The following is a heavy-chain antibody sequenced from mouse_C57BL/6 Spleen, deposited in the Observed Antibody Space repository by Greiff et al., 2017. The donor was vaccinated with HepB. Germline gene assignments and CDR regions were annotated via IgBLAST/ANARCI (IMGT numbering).Heavy chain of an antibody. CDR3: ARSDGYYLYAMDY. J-gene: IGHJ4*01. CDR2: IHPNSGST. CDR1: GYTFTSYW. Sequence: QVQLKQPGAELVKPGASVKLSCKASGYTFTSYWMHWVKQRPGQGLEWIGMIHPNSGSTNYNEKFKSKATLTVDKSSSTAYMQLSSLTSEDSAVYYCARSDGYYLYAMDYWGQGTSVTVSS. D-gene: IGHD2-3*01. V-gene: IGHV1-64*01.